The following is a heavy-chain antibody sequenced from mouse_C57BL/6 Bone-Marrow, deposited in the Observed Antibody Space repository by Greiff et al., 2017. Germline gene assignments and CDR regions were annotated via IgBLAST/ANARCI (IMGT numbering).Heavy chain of an antibody. CDR2: IWSGGST. Sequence: QVQLQQSGPGLVQPSQSLSITCTVSGFSLTSYGVHWVRQSPGKGLEWLGVIWSGGSTDYNAAFISRLSISKDNSKSQFFFKMNSLQADDTAIYYCARNSRGWLLQFAYWGQGTLVTVSA. J-gene: IGHJ3*01. D-gene: IGHD2-3*01. V-gene: IGHV2-2*01. CDR1: GFSLTSYG. CDR3: ARNSRGWLLQFAY.